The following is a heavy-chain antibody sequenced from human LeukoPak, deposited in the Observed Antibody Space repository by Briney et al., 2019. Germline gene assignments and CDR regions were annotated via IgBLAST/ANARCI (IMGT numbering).Heavy chain of an antibody. CDR1: GGTFSSYA. CDR2: MNPNSGNT. Sequence: ASVKVSCKAFGGTFSSYAIKWVRQATGQGLEWMGWMNPNSGNTGYAQKFQGRVTITRNTSISTAYMELSSLRSEDTAVFYCARFSIGTYWGQGTLVTVSS. V-gene: IGHV1-8*03. D-gene: IGHD3-22*01. J-gene: IGHJ4*02. CDR3: ARFSIGTY.